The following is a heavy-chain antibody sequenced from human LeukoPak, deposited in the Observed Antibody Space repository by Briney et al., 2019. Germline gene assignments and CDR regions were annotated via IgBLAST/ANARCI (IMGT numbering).Heavy chain of an antibody. CDR2: INPKTGGT. Sequence: ASVTVSCKASGYTFTGYYIHWVRQAPGQGLEWVGWINPKTGGTNYAQKFLDRVTMTTDMSISTAYMELIRLKSRDTAVYFCARGSSKYIFGYYMDVWGKGTTIIVSS. CDR3: ARGSSKYIFGYYMDV. V-gene: IGHV1-2*02. J-gene: IGHJ6*03. CDR1: GYTFTGYY. D-gene: IGHD4-11*01.